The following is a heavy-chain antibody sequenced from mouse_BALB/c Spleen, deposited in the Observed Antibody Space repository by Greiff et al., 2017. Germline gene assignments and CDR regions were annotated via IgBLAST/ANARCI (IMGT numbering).Heavy chain of an antibody. CDR3: AEGGSYGNSAAMDY. CDR1: GFNIKDYY. V-gene: IGHV14-1*02. Sequence: EVQLQQPGAELVRPGALVKLSCKASGFNIKDYYMHWVTQRPEQGLEWIGWIDPENGNTIYEPKFQGKASITADTSSNTAYRQLSSLTSEDTAVYYCAEGGSYGNSAAMDYWGQGTSVTVSS. CDR2: IDPENGNT. J-gene: IGHJ4*01. D-gene: IGHD2-10*02.